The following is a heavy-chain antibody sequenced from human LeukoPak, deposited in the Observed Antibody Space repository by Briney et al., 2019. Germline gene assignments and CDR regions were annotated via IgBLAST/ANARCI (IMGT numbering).Heavy chain of an antibody. CDR3: AAYYYGSGSYEYYFDY. D-gene: IGHD3-10*01. J-gene: IGHJ4*02. CDR1: GGTFSSYA. V-gene: IGHV1-69*01. CDR2: IIPIFGTA. Sequence: SVKVSCKASGGTFSSYAISWVRQAPGQGLEWMGGIIPIFGTANYAQKFQGRVTITADESTSTAYMELSSLRSEDTAVYYCAAYYYGSGSYEYYFDYWGQGTLVTVSS.